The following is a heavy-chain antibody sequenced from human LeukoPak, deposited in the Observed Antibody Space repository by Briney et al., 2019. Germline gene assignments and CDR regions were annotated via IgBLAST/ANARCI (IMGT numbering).Heavy chain of an antibody. CDR1: GFTFSSYS. CDR3: ARGVVVVPAAILEVMDY. J-gene: IGHJ4*02. CDR2: ISSSSSYI. D-gene: IGHD2-2*02. V-gene: IGHV3-21*01. Sequence: GGSXRLSCAASGFTFSSYSMNWVRQAPGKGLEWVSSISSSSSYIYYADSVKGRFTISRDNAKNSLYLQMNSLRAEDTAVYYCARGVVVVPAAILEVMDYWGQGTLVTVSS.